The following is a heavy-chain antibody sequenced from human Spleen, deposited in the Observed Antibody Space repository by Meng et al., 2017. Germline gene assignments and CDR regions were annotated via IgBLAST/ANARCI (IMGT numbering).Heavy chain of an antibody. CDR1: GSIFSSYW. V-gene: IGHV3-7*03. CDR3: ARVQDSSGYYYGVLGEDSYFDY. D-gene: IGHD3-22*01. J-gene: IGHJ4*02. CDR2: IKQDGSEN. Sequence: GESLKISCAASGSIFSSYWMSWVRQAPGKGLEWVANIKQDGSENYYVDSVKGRFTISRDNSKNTLYLQMNSLRAEDTAVYYCARVQDSSGYYYGVLGEDSYFDYWGQGTLVTVSS.